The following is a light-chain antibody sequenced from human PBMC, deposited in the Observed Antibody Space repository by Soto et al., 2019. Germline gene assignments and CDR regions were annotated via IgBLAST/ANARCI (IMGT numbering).Light chain of an antibody. CDR2: EGT. CDR1: SSDVRTYVL. V-gene: IGLV2-23*01. CDR3: CSYAGSTTSYV. J-gene: IGLJ1*01. Sequence: QSVLTQPASVSGSPGQSITVSCTVPSSDVRTYVLVSWYQQHPGRPPKLIIFEGTRRPSGLSNRFSGSQSGNTASLTISGLQAEDEADYYCCSYAGSTTSYVFGPGTKVTVL.